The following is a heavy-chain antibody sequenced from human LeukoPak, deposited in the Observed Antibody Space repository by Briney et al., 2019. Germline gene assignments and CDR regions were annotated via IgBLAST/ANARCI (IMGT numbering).Heavy chain of an antibody. Sequence: GGSLRLSCAASGFTFSSNWMSWVRQAPGKGLEWVANIKQDGSEKYYVDSVKGRFTISRDNAKNSLYLQTNSLRAEDTAVYYCARALVDYWGQGTLVTVSS. J-gene: IGHJ4*02. CDR1: GFTFSSNW. V-gene: IGHV3-7*01. CDR3: ARALVDY. CDR2: IKQDGSEK.